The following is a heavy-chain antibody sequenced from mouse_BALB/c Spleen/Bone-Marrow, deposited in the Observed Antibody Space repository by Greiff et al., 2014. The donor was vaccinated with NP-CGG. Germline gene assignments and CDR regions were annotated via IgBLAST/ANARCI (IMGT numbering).Heavy chain of an antibody. CDR3: NSDTRAMDY. CDR2: IDPENGDT. J-gene: IGHJ4*01. Sequence: EVQLQQSGAELVRSGASVKLSCTGSGFNIKDFYMHWVKQRPEQGLEWIGWIDPENGDTEYAPKFQGKATLTADTSSNTAYLRLNSLTSEDTAVYYCNSDTRAMDYWGQGTSVTVSS. V-gene: IGHV14-4*02. CDR1: GFNIKDFY.